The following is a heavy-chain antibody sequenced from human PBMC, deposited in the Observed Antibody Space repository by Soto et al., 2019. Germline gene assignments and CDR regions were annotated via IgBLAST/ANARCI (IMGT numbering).Heavy chain of an antibody. CDR3: ARSIDSSSVFYYYYGMDV. D-gene: IGHD6-6*01. J-gene: IGHJ6*02. CDR1: GYTFTSYG. CDR2: ISAYNGNT. Sequence: ASVKVSCRASGYTFTSYGISWVRQAPGQGLEWMGWISAYNGNTNYAQKLQGRVTMTTDTSTSTAYMELRSLRSDDTAVYYCARSIDSSSVFYYYYGMDVWGQGTTVTVSS. V-gene: IGHV1-18*04.